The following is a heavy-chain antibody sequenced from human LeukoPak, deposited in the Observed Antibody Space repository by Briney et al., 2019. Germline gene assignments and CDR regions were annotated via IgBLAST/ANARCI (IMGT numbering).Heavy chain of an antibody. CDR2: INYSGTT. Sequence: SETLSLTCTVAGGSIGSYYWSWIRQPPGKGLEWIGYINYSGTTNYNPSLKSRVSISVDTSKNQFSLKLSSVTAADTAVYYCARGTMMVGPWGQGTQVTVSS. V-gene: IGHV4-59*01. D-gene: IGHD3-22*01. CDR3: ARGTMMVGP. J-gene: IGHJ5*02. CDR1: GGSIGSYY.